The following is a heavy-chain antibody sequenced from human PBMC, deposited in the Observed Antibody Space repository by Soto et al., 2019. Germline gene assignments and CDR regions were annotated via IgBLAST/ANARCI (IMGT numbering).Heavy chain of an antibody. D-gene: IGHD5-12*01. CDR2: IIPIFGTA. Sequence: PVKVACKASGGTFSSYAISWVRQAPGQGLEWMGGIIPIFGTANYAQKFQGRVTITADESTSTAYMELSSLRSEDTAVYYCARGQWIGTPPSPRYYYGMDVWGQGTTVTVSS. CDR1: GGTFSSYA. V-gene: IGHV1-69*13. J-gene: IGHJ6*02. CDR3: ARGQWIGTPPSPRYYYGMDV.